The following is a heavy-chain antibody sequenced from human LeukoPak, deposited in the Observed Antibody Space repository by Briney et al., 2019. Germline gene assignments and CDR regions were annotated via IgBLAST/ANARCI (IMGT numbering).Heavy chain of an antibody. Sequence: SETLSLTCTVSTGSITNYCWSWIRQPAGKGLGWIGYISGRGNTNYNPSLKSRVTMSVDTSKNQFSLKLTSVTAADTALYYCAREYWAYFDYWGQGTVVTVSS. D-gene: IGHD2-15*01. CDR1: TGSITNYC. J-gene: IGHJ4*02. V-gene: IGHV4-4*07. CDR2: ISGRGNT. CDR3: AREYWAYFDY.